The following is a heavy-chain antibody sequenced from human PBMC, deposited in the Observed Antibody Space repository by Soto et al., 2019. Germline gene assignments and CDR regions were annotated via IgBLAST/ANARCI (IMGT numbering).Heavy chain of an antibody. Sequence: SETLSLTCAVYGGSFSGYYWSWIRQPPGKGLEWIGEINHSGSTNYNPSLKSRVTISVDTSKNQFSLKLSSVTAADTAVYYCARGITIFGVVRKSWFDPWGQGTLVTVSS. D-gene: IGHD3-3*01. J-gene: IGHJ5*02. CDR3: ARGITIFGVVRKSWFDP. V-gene: IGHV4-34*01. CDR1: GGSFSGYY. CDR2: INHSGST.